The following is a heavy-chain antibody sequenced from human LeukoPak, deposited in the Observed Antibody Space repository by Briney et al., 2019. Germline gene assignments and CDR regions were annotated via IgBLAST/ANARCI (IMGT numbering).Heavy chain of an antibody. D-gene: IGHD5-12*01. J-gene: IGHJ6*04. CDR3: ARVPMGPLRWLRSNYYYYGMDV. CDR1: GFTFSSYE. Sequence: PGGSLRLSCAVSGFTFSSYEMNWVRQAPGKGLEWVSYISSSGSTIYYADSVKGRFTISRDNAKNSLYLQMNSLRAEDTAVYYCARVPMGPLRWLRSNYYYYGMDVWGKGTTVTVSS. V-gene: IGHV3-48*03. CDR2: ISSSGSTI.